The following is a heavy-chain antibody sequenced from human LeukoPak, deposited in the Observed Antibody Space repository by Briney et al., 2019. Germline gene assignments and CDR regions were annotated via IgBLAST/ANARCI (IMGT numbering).Heavy chain of an antibody. D-gene: IGHD2-15*01. J-gene: IGHJ4*02. CDR2: INPNSGGT. V-gene: IGHV1-2*02. CDR3: ARGDCSGGSCYFDY. CDR1: GYTFTGYY. Sequence: GASVKVSCKASGYTFTGYYMHWVRQAPGQGLEWMGWINPNSGGTNYAQKFQGRVTMTRGTSISTAYMELSRLRSDDTAVYYCARGDCSGGSCYFDYWGQGTLVTVSS.